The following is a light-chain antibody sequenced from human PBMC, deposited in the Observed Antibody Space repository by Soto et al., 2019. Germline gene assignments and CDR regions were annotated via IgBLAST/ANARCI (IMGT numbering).Light chain of an antibody. CDR1: QGIRSD. CDR3: LQEYKYPWA. J-gene: IGKJ1*01. V-gene: IGKV1-6*01. Sequence: IQVTQSPSSLSASVGDRVTITCRASQGIRSDLAWYQQKPGKVPKLLIYGASRLESGVPSRFSGSGFGTDFTLTISRLQPEDFATYYCLQEYKYPWAFGQGTKVEIK. CDR2: GAS.